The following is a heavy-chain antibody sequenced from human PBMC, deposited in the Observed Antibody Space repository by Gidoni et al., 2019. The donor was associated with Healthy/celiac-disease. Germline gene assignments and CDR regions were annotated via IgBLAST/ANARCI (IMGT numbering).Heavy chain of an antibody. CDR2: ISYDGSNK. V-gene: IGHV3-30-3*01. CDR1: GFTFSSYA. J-gene: IGHJ4*02. D-gene: IGHD2-2*01. Sequence: QVQLVESGGGVVQPGRSLRLSCAASGFTFSSYAMHWVRQAPGKGLGWVAVISYDGSNKYYADSVKGRFTISRDNSKNTLYLQMNSLRAEDTAVYYCAGDCSSTSCFYFDYWGQGTLVTVSS. CDR3: AGDCSSTSCFYFDY.